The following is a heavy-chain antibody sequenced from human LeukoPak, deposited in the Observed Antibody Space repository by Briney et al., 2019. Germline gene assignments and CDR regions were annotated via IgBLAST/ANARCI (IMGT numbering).Heavy chain of an antibody. CDR3: AREAVAGIDY. CDR2: IYTSGST. J-gene: IGHJ4*02. V-gene: IGHV4-61*02. D-gene: IGHD6-19*01. CDR1: GGSISSGSYY. Sequence: SETLSLTCTVSGGSISSGSYYWSWIRQPAGKGLEWIGRIYTSGSTNYNPSLKSRVTISVDTSKNQFSLKLSSVTAADTAVYYCAREAVAGIDYWGQGTLVTVSP.